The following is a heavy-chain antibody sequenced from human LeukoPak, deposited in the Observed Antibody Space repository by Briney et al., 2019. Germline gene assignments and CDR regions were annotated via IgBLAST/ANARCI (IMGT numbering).Heavy chain of an antibody. Sequence: ASVKVSCKASGYTFTSYGISWVRQAPGQGLEWMGIINPSGGSTSYAQKFQGRVTMTRDMSTSTVYMELSSLRSEDTAVYYCARIAAAGRDYFDYWGQGTLVTVSS. V-gene: IGHV1-46*01. CDR2: INPSGGST. J-gene: IGHJ4*02. CDR1: GYTFTSYG. D-gene: IGHD6-13*01. CDR3: ARIAAAGRDYFDY.